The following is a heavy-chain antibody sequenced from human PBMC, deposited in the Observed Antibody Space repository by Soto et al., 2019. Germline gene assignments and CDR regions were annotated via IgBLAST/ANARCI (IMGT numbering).Heavy chain of an antibody. CDR1: GGTFSSYT. J-gene: IGHJ4*02. CDR3: ARDLSENELQLLGYCTNGVCYKLAPLSL. Sequence: SVKVSCKASGGTFSSYTISWVRQAPGQGLEWMGRIIPILGIANYAQKFQGRVTITADKSTSTAYMELSSLRSEDTAVYYCARDLSENELQLLGYCTNGVCYKLAPLSLWGQGTLVTVSS. V-gene: IGHV1-69*04. D-gene: IGHD2-8*01. CDR2: IIPILGIA.